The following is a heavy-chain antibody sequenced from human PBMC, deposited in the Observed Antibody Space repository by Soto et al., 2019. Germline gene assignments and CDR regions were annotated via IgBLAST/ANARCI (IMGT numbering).Heavy chain of an antibody. J-gene: IGHJ6*02. CDR3: ARVYTTGTTYYYYGMDV. CDR2: IYYSGST. D-gene: IGHD1-7*01. CDR1: GGSISSYY. V-gene: IGHV4-59*01. Sequence: PSETLSLTCTVSGGSISSYYWSWIRQPPGKGLEWIGYIYYSGSTNYNPSLKSRVTISVDTSKNQFSLKLSSVTAADTAVYYCARVYTTGTTYYYYGMDVWGQGTTVTVS.